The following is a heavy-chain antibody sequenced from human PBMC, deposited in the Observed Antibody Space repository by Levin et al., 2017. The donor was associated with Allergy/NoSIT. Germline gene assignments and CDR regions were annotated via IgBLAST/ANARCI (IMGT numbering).Heavy chain of an antibody. CDR1: GFTFSSYA. J-gene: IGHJ4*02. V-gene: IGHV3-30*04. CDR2: ISYDGSNK. CDR3: ARETYYYDSSGYYDYYFDY. Sequence: GESLKISCAASGFTFSSYAMHWVRQAPGKGLEWVAVISYDGSNKYYADSVKGRFTISRDNSKNTLYLQMNSLRAEDTAVYYCARETYYYDSSGYYDYYFDYWGQGTLVTVSS. D-gene: IGHD3-22*01.